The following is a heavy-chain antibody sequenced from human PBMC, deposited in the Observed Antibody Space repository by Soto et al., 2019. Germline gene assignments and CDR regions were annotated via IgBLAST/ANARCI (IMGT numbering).Heavy chain of an antibody. V-gene: IGHV3-30*03. J-gene: IGHJ4*02. CDR3: ARDVAMPTGFGLGY. D-gene: IGHD2-2*01. CDR1: GFAFTNYG. CDR2: VSNDGSKK. Sequence: QVQVVESGGGVVQPGRSLRLSCAASGFAFTNYGMHWVRQAPGKGLEWVAFVSNDGSKKYYADSVKGRFTISRDNSENIVYLQMTSLRPDDTAVFYCARDVAMPTGFGLGYWGQGTLVTVSS.